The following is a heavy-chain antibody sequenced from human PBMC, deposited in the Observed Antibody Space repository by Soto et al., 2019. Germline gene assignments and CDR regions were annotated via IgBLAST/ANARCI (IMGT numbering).Heavy chain of an antibody. CDR2: IITMFGTT. J-gene: IGHJ5*02. CDR3: ASAPGSRWYTWSAP. V-gene: IGHV1-69*01. D-gene: IGHD6-13*01. Sequence: QVQLVQSGAEVKKPGSSVKVSCKASGGTFSSYAISWVRQAPGQGLEYMGGIITMFGTTNYAQKFRGRVTITADESPSTAYRELSSLRSDAPAVYYCASAPGSRWYTWSAPWAQGPLVPVSS. CDR1: GGTFSSYA.